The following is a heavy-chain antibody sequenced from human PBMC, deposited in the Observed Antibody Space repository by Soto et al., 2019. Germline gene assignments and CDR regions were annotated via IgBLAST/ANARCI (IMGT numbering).Heavy chain of an antibody. D-gene: IGHD6-19*01. CDR1: GYTFTGYY. CDR2: INPNSGGT. CDR3: ARRVVAGPLYFDY. V-gene: IGHV1-2*02. J-gene: IGHJ4*02. Sequence: ASVKVSCKASGYTFTGYYMHWVRQAPGQGLEWMGWINPNSGGTNYAQKFQGRVDMTRDTSISTAYMELSRLRSDDTAVYYCARRVVAGPLYFDYWGQGTLVTVSS.